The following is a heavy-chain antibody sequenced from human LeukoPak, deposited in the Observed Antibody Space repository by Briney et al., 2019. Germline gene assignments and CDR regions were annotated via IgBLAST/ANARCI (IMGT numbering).Heavy chain of an antibody. CDR2: INPSGGST. CDR3: ARRNYYYMDV. J-gene: IGHJ6*03. Sequence: ASVKVSCKASGYTFTSYSMHWVRQAPGQGLEWRGTINPSGGSTNYAQKLQGRITMTRHTSTSTVYMELSSLRSEDTAVYYCARRNYYYMDVWRKGTTVTVSS. V-gene: IGHV1-46*01. CDR1: GYTFTSYS.